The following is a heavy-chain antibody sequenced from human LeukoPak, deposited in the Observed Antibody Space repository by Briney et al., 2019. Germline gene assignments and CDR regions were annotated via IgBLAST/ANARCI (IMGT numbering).Heavy chain of an antibody. D-gene: IGHD3-16*01. Sequence: SETQSLTCTVSGGSVSSYYWSWIRQPPGKGLEWIGYIYYSGSTNYNPSLKSRVTISVDTSKNQFSLKLSSVTAADTAVYYCARVKVWCDIMIGVEYYFENRGARAPGTVSS. CDR1: GGSVSSYY. CDR3: ARVKVWCDIMIGVEYYFEN. J-gene: IGHJ4*02. V-gene: IGHV4-59*02. CDR2: IYYSGST.